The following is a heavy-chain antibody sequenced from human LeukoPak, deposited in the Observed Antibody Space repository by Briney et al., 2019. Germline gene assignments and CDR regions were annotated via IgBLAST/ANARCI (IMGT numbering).Heavy chain of an antibody. CDR3: GRGPSTAVTNRNYFDY. CDR2: INSYNGNT. V-gene: IGHV1-18*01. J-gene: IGHJ4*02. CDR1: GYTFTSYA. Sequence: ASVKVSCKASGYTFTSYAISWVRQAPGQGLEWMGWINSYNGNTNYAQKLQGRVTMTTDTSTSTAYMELRSLRSDDTAVYYCGRGPSTAVTNRNYFDYWGQGTLVTVSS. D-gene: IGHD4-17*01.